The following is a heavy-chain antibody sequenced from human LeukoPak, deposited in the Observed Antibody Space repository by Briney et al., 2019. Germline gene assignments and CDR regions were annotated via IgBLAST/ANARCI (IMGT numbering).Heavy chain of an antibody. D-gene: IGHD3-10*01. V-gene: IGHV3-15*01. Sequence: GGALRLSCAASGFTFSNAWMSWVRQAPGKGLEWVGRIKSKTDGGTTDYAARVEGRFTISRDDSKNTLYLQMNSLKTEDTAVYYCTTDLGSKGFGEFIDYWGQGTLVTVSS. CDR1: GFTFSNAW. J-gene: IGHJ4*02. CDR2: IKSKTDGGTT. CDR3: TTDLGSKGFGEFIDY.